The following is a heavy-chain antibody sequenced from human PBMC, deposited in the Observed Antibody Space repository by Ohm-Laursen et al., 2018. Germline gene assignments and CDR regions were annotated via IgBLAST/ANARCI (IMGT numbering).Heavy chain of an antibody. CDR1: GFTFSSYW. J-gene: IGHJ4*02. CDR2: IKQDGSEK. CDR3: ARDLYYYDSSGYYQDYYFDY. Sequence: GSLRLSCSASGFTFSSYWMSWVRQAPGKGLEWVANIKQDGSEKYYVDSVKGRFTISRDNAKNSLYLQMNSLRAEDTAVYYCARDLYYYDSSGYYQDYYFDYWGQGTLVTVSS. D-gene: IGHD3-22*01. V-gene: IGHV3-7*01.